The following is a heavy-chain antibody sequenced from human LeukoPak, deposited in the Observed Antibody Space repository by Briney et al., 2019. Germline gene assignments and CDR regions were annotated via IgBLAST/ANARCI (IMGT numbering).Heavy chain of an antibody. V-gene: IGHV4-4*07. J-gene: IGHJ4*02. CDR3: ARDIGNYYGSVYHYYFDF. CDR1: SGSVTSYY. D-gene: IGHD3-10*01. Sequence: SETLSLTCTVSSGSVTSYYWNWIRQPAGKGPEWVGRIYNSGNTWYNPSLQSRVSMSIDTSKNQFSLSLASVTPADAAVYYCARDIGNYYGSVYHYYFDFWGQGIVVSVSS. CDR2: IYNSGNT.